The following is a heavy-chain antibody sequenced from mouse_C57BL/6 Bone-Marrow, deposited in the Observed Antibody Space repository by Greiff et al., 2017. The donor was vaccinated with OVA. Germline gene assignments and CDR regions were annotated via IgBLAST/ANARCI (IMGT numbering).Heavy chain of an antibody. CDR3: ARGGSWFAY. CDR2: ISGGGGNT. CDR1: GFTFSSYT. J-gene: IGHJ3*01. V-gene: IGHV5-9*01. Sequence: EVQGVESGGGLVKPGGSLKLSCAASGFTFSSYTMSWVRQTPEKRLEWVATISGGGGNTYYPDSVKGRFTISRDNAKNTLYLQMSSLRSEDTALYYCARGGSWFAYWGQGTLVTVSA.